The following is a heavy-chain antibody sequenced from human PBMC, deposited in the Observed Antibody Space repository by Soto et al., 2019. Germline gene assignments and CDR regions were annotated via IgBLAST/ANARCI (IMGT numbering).Heavy chain of an antibody. CDR1: GFKC. CDR2: IYPSDSQT. CDR3: ARGDYDFWSGYFSRGMDV. D-gene: IGHD3-3*01. J-gene: IGHJ6*02. Sequence: GESLKISCRYSGFKCIAWVRQGPGKGLEWLGVIYPSDSQTRYSPSFQGQVTISVDKSISTAYLQWSSLKASDTAMYYCARGDYDFWSGYFSRGMDVWGQGTTVTVSS. V-gene: IGHV5-51*01.